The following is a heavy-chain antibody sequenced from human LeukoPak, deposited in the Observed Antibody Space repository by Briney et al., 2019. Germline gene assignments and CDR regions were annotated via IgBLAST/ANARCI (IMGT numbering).Heavy chain of an antibody. Sequence: SETLSLTCAVSGGSISSGGYYWSWIRQPPGKGLEWIGYIYYSGSTNYNPSLKSRVTISVDTSKNQFSLKLSSVTAADTAVYYCARGAYSSSSYYYYGMDVWGQGTTVTVSS. V-gene: IGHV4-61*08. CDR2: IYYSGST. D-gene: IGHD6-6*01. CDR1: GGSISSGGYY. CDR3: ARGAYSSSSYYYYGMDV. J-gene: IGHJ6*02.